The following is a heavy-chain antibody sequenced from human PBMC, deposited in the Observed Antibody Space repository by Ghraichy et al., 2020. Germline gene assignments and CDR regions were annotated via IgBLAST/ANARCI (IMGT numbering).Heavy chain of an antibody. Sequence: GESLNISCAASGFTFSSYAMHWVRQAPGKGLEWVAVISYDGSNKYYADSVKGRFTISRDNSKNTLYLQMNSLRAEDTAVYYCARDGHAFDIWGQGTMVTVSS. CDR2: ISYDGSNK. J-gene: IGHJ3*02. CDR3: ARDGHAFDI. V-gene: IGHV3-30-3*01. CDR1: GFTFSSYA.